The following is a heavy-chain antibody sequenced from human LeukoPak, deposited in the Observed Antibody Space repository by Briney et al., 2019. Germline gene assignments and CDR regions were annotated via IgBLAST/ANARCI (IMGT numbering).Heavy chain of an antibody. J-gene: IGHJ4*02. V-gene: IGHV3-49*03. Sequence: GGSLRLSCTASGFTFGDYGMSWFRQAPGKGLEWVGFIRSKAYGGTTEYAASVKGRFTISRDDSKTIAYLQMNSLKTEDTAVYYCTRDLHGDYEVVDYWGQGTLVTASS. D-gene: IGHD4-17*01. CDR1: GFTFGDYG. CDR3: TRDLHGDYEVVDY. CDR2: IRSKAYGGTT.